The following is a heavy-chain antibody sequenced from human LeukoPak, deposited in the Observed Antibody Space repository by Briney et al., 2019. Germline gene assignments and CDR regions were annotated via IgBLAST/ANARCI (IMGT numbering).Heavy chain of an antibody. J-gene: IGHJ1*01. CDR1: GFTFSNYA. Sequence: GGSLRLSCAASGFTFSNYAMSWVRQAPGKGLEWVSAISGSGGSTYFADSVKGRFTISRDNSKITLYLQMSSLRAEDTAVYYCAKSLYTSSWYQNWGQGTLVTVSS. CDR2: ISGSGGST. V-gene: IGHV3-23*01. D-gene: IGHD6-13*01. CDR3: AKSLYTSSWYQN.